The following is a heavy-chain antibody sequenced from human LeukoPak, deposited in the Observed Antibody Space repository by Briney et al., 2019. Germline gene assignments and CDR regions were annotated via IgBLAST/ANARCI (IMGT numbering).Heavy chain of an antibody. V-gene: IGHV3-23*01. CDR1: GFTFSSYA. Sequence: PGGSLRLSCAASGFTFSSYAMSWVRQAPGKGLEWVSAISGSGGSTYYADSVKGRFTISRDNAKNSLYLQMNSLRAEDTAVYYCARLYCSGGSCYSDAFDIWGQGTMVTVSS. CDR3: ARLYCSGGSCYSDAFDI. D-gene: IGHD2-15*01. J-gene: IGHJ3*02. CDR2: ISGSGGST.